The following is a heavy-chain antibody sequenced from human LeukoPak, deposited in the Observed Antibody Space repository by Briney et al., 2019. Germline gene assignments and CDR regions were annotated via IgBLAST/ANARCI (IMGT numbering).Heavy chain of an antibody. Sequence: PGGSLRLSCAASGFTFDDYAMHWVRHAPGKGLEWVSGISWNSGSIGYADSVKGRFTISRDNAKNSLYLQMNSLRAEDTALYYCAKDSDYGSGSPRRYFDLWGRGTLVTVSS. CDR1: GFTFDDYA. V-gene: IGHV3-9*01. J-gene: IGHJ2*01. CDR2: ISWNSGSI. D-gene: IGHD3-10*01. CDR3: AKDSDYGSGSPRRYFDL.